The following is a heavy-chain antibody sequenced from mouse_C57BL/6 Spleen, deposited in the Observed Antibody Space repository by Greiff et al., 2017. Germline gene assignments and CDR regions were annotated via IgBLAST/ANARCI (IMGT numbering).Heavy chain of an antibody. J-gene: IGHJ2*01. Sequence: QVQLQQSGPELVKPGASVKISCKASGYSFTSYYIHWVKQRPGQGLEWIGWIYPGSGNTKYNEKFKGKATLTADTSSSTAYMQLSSLTSEDSAVYYFARGDYCGSSYLDYWGQGTTLTVSS. CDR1: GYSFTSYY. CDR2: IYPGSGNT. D-gene: IGHD1-1*01. CDR3: ARGDYCGSSYLDY. V-gene: IGHV1-66*01.